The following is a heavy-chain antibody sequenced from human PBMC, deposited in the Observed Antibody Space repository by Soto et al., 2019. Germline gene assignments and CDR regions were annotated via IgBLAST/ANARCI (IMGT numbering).Heavy chain of an antibody. CDR1: GGSISGGDYY. J-gene: IGHJ5*02. Sequence: QVQLQESGPGLVKPSQTLSLTCTVSGGSISGGDYYWSWIRQPPGTGLEWIGYIYYSGSTYYNPSLKSRVTRSVDTSKNQFSLKMSSVTAADTAVYYCARGAGVRERWFDPWGQGTLVTVSS. D-gene: IGHD1-26*01. CDR2: IYYSGST. V-gene: IGHV4-30-4*01. CDR3: ARGAGVRERWFDP.